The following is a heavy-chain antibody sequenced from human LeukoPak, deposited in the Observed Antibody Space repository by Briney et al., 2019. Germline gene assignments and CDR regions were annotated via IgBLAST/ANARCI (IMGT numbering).Heavy chain of an antibody. V-gene: IGHV3-11*04. J-gene: IGHJ4*02. CDR3: AREFLLDYGDYHYFDY. CDR2: ISSSGSTI. Sequence: GGSLRLSCAASGFTFSDYYMSWIRQAPGKGLEWVSYISSSGSTIYYADSVKGRFTISRDNAKNSLYLQMNSLRAEDTAVYYCAREFLLDYGDYHYFDYWGQGTLVTVSS. CDR1: GFTFSDYY. D-gene: IGHD4-17*01.